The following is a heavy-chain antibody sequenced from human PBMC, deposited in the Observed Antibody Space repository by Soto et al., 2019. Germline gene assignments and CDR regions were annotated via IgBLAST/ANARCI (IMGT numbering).Heavy chain of an antibody. CDR1: GGSVSTGSHS. D-gene: IGHD1-20*01. CDR2: ISYTGST. J-gene: IGHJ3*02. CDR3: ARDRSDNFNSYDVFDI. Sequence: PSETLSLTCSVSGGSVSTGSHSWSWIRQPPGKGLEWIAYISYTGSTNYNPSLKRRVTISVDTSKNQFSLRLDSVTAADTAVYYCARDRSDNFNSYDVFDIWGQGTLVTVSS. V-gene: IGHV4-61*01.